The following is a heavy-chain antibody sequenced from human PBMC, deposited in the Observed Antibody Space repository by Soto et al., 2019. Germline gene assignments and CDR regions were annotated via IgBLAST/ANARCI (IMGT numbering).Heavy chain of an antibody. Sequence: QVQLVESGGGVVQPGRSLRLSCAASGFIFSNYAMHWVRQAPGKGLEWVAVISYNGGNKFYADSMKGRFTISRDNSKNILFLEMNSLGAEDTAVYYCARDAPSEELCGVPRDYWGQGTLVTVSS. CDR2: ISYNGGNK. J-gene: IGHJ4*02. CDR3: ARDAPSEELCGVPRDY. D-gene: IGHD3-10*02. V-gene: IGHV3-30-3*01. CDR1: GFIFSNYA.